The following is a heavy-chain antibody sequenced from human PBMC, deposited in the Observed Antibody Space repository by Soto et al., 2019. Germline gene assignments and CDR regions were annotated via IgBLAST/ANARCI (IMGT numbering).Heavy chain of an antibody. J-gene: IGHJ4*02. CDR1: GFNFKNAW. CDR3: AAMKTY. CDR2: IKSETDGGTT. D-gene: IGHD3-16*01. Sequence: GGSLRLSCAASGFNFKNAWMNWVRQAPGKGLEWVGRIKSETDGGTTDYAAPVKGRFTISRDDSKSTLFLQMNSLKTEDTGVYYCAAMKTYWGQATPVTVSS. V-gene: IGHV3-15*07.